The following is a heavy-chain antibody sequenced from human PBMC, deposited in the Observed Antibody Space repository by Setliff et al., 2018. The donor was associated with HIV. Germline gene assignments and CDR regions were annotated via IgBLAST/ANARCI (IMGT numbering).Heavy chain of an antibody. Sequence: GGSLRLSCAASGFTFDDYTMHWVRQAPGKGLEWVSLISWDGTSTYYADSVKGRFTISRDGSKSITYLQMDSLRSEDTAVYYCARDVPYYYDVGGYYYSWGRGTLVTVSS. V-gene: IGHV3-43*01. CDR1: GFTFDDYT. CDR3: ARDVPYYYDVGGYYYS. J-gene: IGHJ4*02. CDR2: ISWDGTST. D-gene: IGHD3-22*01.